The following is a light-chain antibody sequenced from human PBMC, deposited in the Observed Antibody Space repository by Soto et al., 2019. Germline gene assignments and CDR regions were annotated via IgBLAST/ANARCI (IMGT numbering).Light chain of an antibody. V-gene: IGKV3-11*01. J-gene: IGKJ4*01. CDR1: QSVSNY. CDR2: DTF. Sequence: EIVLTQSPATLSLSPGGRATLSCRASQSVSNYLAWYQQKPGQVPRLLIYDTFHRATGTPARFSGSGSGTDFTLTISSLESEDFAVYYCQRRANVVSFGGGTKVEIK. CDR3: QRRANVVS.